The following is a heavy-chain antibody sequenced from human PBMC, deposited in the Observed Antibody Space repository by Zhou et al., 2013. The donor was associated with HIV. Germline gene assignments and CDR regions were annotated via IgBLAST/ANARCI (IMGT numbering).Heavy chain of an antibody. V-gene: IGHV1-18*01. J-gene: IGHJ6*02. CDR3: ARAYSSRYNDYYYYYGMDV. CDR1: GYTFTSYG. Sequence: QVQLVQSGAEVKKPGASVKVSCKASGYTFTSYGISWVRQAPGQGLEWMGWISAYNGNTNYAQKLQGRVTMTTDTSTSTAYMELSSVRSEDTAIYYCARAYSSRYNDYYYYYGMDVWGQGTTVIVSS. CDR2: ISAYNGNT. D-gene: IGHD6-13*01.